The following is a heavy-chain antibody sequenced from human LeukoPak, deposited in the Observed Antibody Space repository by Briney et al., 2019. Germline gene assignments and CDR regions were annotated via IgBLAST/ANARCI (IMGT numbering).Heavy chain of an antibody. J-gene: IGHJ5*02. CDR3: AIIAVAVEYNLFEP. D-gene: IGHD6-19*01. V-gene: IGHV1-8*01. CDR2: MNPNSGNT. Sequence: ASVKVSCKASGYTFTSYDINWVRQATGQGLEWMGWMNPNSGNTGYAQKFQGRVTMTRNTSISTAYMELSSLRSEDTAVYYCAIIAVAVEYNLFEPWGPGTLVTVSS. CDR1: GYTFTSYD.